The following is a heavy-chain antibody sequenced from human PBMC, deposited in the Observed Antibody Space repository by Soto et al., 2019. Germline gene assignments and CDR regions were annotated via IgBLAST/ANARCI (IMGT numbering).Heavy chain of an antibody. V-gene: IGHV1-2*02. D-gene: IGHD2-15*01. CDR3: ARVNVVVVAATREYYFDY. CDR2: INPNSGGT. Sequence: ASVKVSCKASGYTFTGYYMHWVRQAPGQGLEWMGWINPNSGGTNYAQKFQGRVTMTRDTSISTAYMELSRLRSDDTAVYYCARVNVVVVAATREYYFDYRGQGTLVTVSS. J-gene: IGHJ4*02. CDR1: GYTFTGYY.